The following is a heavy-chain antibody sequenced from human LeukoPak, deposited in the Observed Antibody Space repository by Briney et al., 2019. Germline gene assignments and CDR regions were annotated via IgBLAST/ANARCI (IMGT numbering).Heavy chain of an antibody. Sequence: GASVKVSCKASGYTFTSYGISWVRQAPGQGLEWMGWISVYSGNTNYAQKVQGRVTMTTDTSTSTAYMELRSLRSDDTAVYYCARVNRWWATSGYFQHWGQGTVVTVSS. CDR2: ISVYSGNT. CDR1: GYTFTSYG. V-gene: IGHV1-18*01. D-gene: IGHD2-15*01. J-gene: IGHJ1*01. CDR3: ARVNRWWATSGYFQH.